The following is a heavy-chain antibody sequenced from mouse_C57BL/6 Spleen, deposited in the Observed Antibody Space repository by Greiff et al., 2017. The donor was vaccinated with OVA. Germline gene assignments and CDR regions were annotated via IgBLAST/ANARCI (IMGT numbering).Heavy chain of an antibody. CDR1: GFTFSSYA. CDR2: ISSGGDYI. CDR3: ARDDPHYYGSSSWFAY. J-gene: IGHJ3*01. Sequence: EVMLVESGEGLVKPGGSLKLSCAASGFTFSSYAMSWVRQTPEKRLEWVAYISSGGDYIYYADTVKGRFTISRDNARNTLYLQMSSLKSEDTAMYYCARDDPHYYGSSSWFAYWGQGTLVTVSA. V-gene: IGHV5S21*01. D-gene: IGHD1-1*01.